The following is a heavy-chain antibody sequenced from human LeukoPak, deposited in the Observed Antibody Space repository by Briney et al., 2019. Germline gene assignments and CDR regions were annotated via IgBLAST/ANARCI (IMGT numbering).Heavy chain of an antibody. Sequence: PGGSLRLSCAASGFTFSSYEMNWVRQAPGKGLEWVSYISSSGSTIYYADSVKGRFTISRDNAKNSLYLQMNSLRAEDTAVYYCAGRGWFGEFDYWGQGTLVTVSS. CDR1: GFTFSSYE. V-gene: IGHV3-48*03. J-gene: IGHJ4*02. CDR3: AGRGWFGEFDY. D-gene: IGHD3-10*01. CDR2: ISSSGSTI.